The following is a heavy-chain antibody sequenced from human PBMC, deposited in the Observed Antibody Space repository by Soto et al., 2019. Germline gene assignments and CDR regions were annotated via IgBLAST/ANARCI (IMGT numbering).Heavy chain of an antibody. V-gene: IGHV5-51*03. CDR2: MHPGDSDT. J-gene: IGHJ5*02. CDR3: ARHNRYSSTWFEGWFDP. D-gene: IGHD6-13*01. CDR1: GYSFSNNW. Sequence: EVQLVQSGAEVKKAGESLKISCKGSGYSFSNNWVGWVRQMPGKGLEWMGIMHPGDSDTRYSPSFQGQVTISADKSITTAYLQGSSLKPSDSAMYYCARHNRYSSTWFEGWFDPWGQGTLVTVSS.